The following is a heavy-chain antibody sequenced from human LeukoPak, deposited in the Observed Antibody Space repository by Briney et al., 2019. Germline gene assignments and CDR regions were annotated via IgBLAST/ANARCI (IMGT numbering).Heavy chain of an antibody. CDR2: IYFSGGT. Sequence: SETLSLTCTVSGGSISTSNYYWGRIRQPPGKGLEWIGSIYFSGGTYYNASLKSRVTISVDTSKNQFSLKLSSVTAADTAVYYCARGVAPSIAAAGTILSFDYWGQGTLVTVSS. CDR3: ARGVAPSIAAAGTILSFDY. D-gene: IGHD6-13*01. CDR1: GGSISTSNYY. J-gene: IGHJ4*02. V-gene: IGHV4-39*01.